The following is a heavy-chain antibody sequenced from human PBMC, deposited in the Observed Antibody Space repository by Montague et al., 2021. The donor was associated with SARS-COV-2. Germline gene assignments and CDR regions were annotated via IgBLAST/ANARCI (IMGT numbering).Heavy chain of an antibody. CDR2: IYYSGST. CDR1: GGSISSSSYY. D-gene: IGHD6-13*01. J-gene: IGHJ6*02. Sequence: SETLSLTCTVSGGSISSSSYYWGWIRQPPGKGLEWLGSIYYSGSTXYNPSLKSRVTISVDTPKNQFSLKLSSVTAADTAVYYCARVGRQQLVRLSGMDVWGQGTTVTVSS. V-gene: IGHV4-39*07. CDR3: ARVGRQQLVRLSGMDV.